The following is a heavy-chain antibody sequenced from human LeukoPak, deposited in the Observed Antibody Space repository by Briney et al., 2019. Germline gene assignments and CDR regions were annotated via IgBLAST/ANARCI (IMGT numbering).Heavy chain of an antibody. CDR3: ARGRTRIFTMVRGDYRDWFDP. J-gene: IGHJ5*02. Sequence: SETLSLTCTVSGGSINTPNYYWGWIRQTPGKGLEWIGNIFYSGGTYYSPSLTSRVTISLDTSRNQFSLKLNSVTAADTAVYYCARGRTRIFTMVRGDYRDWFDPWGQGTLVTVSS. CDR1: GGSINTPNYY. CDR2: IFYSGGT. V-gene: IGHV4-39*07. D-gene: IGHD3-10*01.